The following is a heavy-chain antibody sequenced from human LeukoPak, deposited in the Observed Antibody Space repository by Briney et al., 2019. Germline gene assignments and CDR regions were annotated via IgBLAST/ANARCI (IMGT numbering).Heavy chain of an antibody. J-gene: IGHJ4*02. Sequence: RPSDTLSLTCTVSGYSISSGFYWGWIRQPPGKGLEWIGTFYHSGSTHYNPSLKSRVTISVDTSKNQFSLKLSSATVADTAVYFCARGSYSDYVVNYWGQGILVTVSS. CDR2: FYHSGST. CDR3: ARGSYSDYVVNY. CDR1: GYSISSGFY. V-gene: IGHV4-38-2*02. D-gene: IGHD4-11*01.